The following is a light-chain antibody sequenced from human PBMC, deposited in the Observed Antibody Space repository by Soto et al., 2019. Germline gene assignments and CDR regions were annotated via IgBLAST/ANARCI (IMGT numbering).Light chain of an antibody. CDR2: EVS. Sequence: LTQPASVSGSPGQSITISCTGTSSDGGGYNYVSWYQQHPGKAPKLMIYEVSNRPSGVSNRFSGSKSGSTASLTISGLQAEDEADYYCSSYTSSSTGVFGTGTKVTVL. V-gene: IGLV2-14*01. CDR1: SSDGGGYNY. J-gene: IGLJ1*01. CDR3: SSYTSSSTGV.